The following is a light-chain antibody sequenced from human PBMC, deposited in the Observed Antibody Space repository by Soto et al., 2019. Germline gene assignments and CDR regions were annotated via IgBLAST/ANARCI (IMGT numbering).Light chain of an antibody. Sequence: DIQLTQAPSAMSASIGDRVTVTCRASQVISNYLAWFQQKPGKAPKRLIYAASTLQSGVPSRFSGSVSGTEFTLTINSLQPEDFATYYCLQHNSYPFTFGQGTRLEL. CDR2: AAS. V-gene: IGKV1-17*03. CDR3: LQHNSYPFT. CDR1: QVISNY. J-gene: IGKJ5*01.